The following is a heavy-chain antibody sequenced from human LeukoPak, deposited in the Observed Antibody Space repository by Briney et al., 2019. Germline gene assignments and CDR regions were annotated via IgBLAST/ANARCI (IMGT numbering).Heavy chain of an antibody. D-gene: IGHD3-10*01. CDR1: GFTFSSYS. CDR3: ARESPITMVRGVSGSRGTDAFDI. J-gene: IGHJ3*02. Sequence: GGSLRLSCAASGFTFSSYSMNWVRQAPGKGLEWVTFIQYDGSKKYYADSVKGRFTSSRDNSKNTLYLEMNSLRAEDTAVYYCARESPITMVRGVSGSRGTDAFDIWGQGTMVTVSS. V-gene: IGHV3-30*02. CDR2: IQYDGSKK.